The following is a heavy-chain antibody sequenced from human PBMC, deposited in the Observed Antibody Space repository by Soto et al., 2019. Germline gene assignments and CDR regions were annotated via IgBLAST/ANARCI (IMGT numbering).Heavy chain of an antibody. CDR3: AHRYCSGGSCRWDYYFDL. V-gene: IGHV2-5*02. CDR1: GFSLSTSGVG. CDR2: IYWDDDK. J-gene: IGHJ2*01. Sequence: QITLKESGPTLVKPTQTLTLTCTFSGFSLSTSGVGVGWIRQPPGKALEWLALIYWDDDKRYSPSLKSRLTITKDTSNNQVVLTMTEMDPMDTATYYCAHRYCSGGSCRWDYYFDLWGRGTLVTVSS. D-gene: IGHD2-15*01.